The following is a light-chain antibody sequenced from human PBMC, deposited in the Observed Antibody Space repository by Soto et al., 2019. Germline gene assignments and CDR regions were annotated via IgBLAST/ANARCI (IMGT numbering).Light chain of an antibody. CDR3: QQLKT. V-gene: IGKV3-11*01. J-gene: IGKJ1*01. CDR1: QSVSSY. Sequence: EIVLTQSPATLSLSPGERATLSCRASQSVSSYLAWYQQKPGQAPRLLIYDASNRATGIPARFSGSGSGTDFTLTISSLEPEDFAVYYCQQLKTFGQGTKVEIQ. CDR2: DAS.